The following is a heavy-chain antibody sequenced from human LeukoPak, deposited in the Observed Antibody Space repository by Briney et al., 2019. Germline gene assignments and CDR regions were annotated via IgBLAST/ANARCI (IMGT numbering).Heavy chain of an antibody. CDR3: ARRRWLQFGHQERWYYFDY. CDR2: INHSGST. J-gene: IGHJ4*02. V-gene: IGHV4-39*07. D-gene: IGHD5-24*01. Sequence: SETLSLTCTVSGGSISSSSYYWSWIRQPPGKGLEWIGEINHSGSTNYNPSLKSRVTISVDTSKNQFSLKLSSVTAADTAVYYCARRRWLQFGHQERWYYFDYWGQGTLVTVSS. CDR1: GGSISSSSYY.